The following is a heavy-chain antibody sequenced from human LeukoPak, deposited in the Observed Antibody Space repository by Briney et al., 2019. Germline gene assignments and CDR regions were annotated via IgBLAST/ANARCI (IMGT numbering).Heavy chain of an antibody. Sequence: PSEILSLTCIVSGGSISSYYWSWIRQPPGKGLEWIGYIYDSGSTNYNPSLKSRVTISVDTSKNQFSLKLSSVAAADTAVYYCARDFRSGYPYYYYYGMDVWGQGTTVTVSS. J-gene: IGHJ6*02. D-gene: IGHD3-3*01. CDR3: ARDFRSGYPYYYYYGMDV. CDR2: IYDSGST. V-gene: IGHV4-59*01. CDR1: GGSISSYY.